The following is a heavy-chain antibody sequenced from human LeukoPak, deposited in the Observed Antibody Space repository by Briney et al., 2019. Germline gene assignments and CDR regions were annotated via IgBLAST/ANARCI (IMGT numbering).Heavy chain of an antibody. CDR3: ARAIRGTAVDTGDR. Sequence: GGSLRLSCAASGFTFSSHWMRWVRQAPGKGLEGVANIKNDGSEEYYVDSVKGRFTISRDNAKNSLFLQMNSLTVEDTAVYYCARAIRGTAVDTGDRWGQGTLVTVSS. V-gene: IGHV3-7*01. D-gene: IGHD7-27*01. J-gene: IGHJ4*02. CDR2: IKNDGSEE. CDR1: GFTFSSHW.